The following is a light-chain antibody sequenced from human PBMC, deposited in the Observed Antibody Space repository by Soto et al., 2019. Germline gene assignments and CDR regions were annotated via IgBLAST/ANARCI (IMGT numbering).Light chain of an antibody. CDR3: SSDTSSRTFWV. CDR2: DVS. Sequence: QSALTQPASVSGSPRQSITISCTGTSSDVGGYNYVSWYQQHPAKAPKLMIYDVSNRPSGVSNPFSGSKSGNTASLSISGLQAEDEADYYCSSDTSSRTFWVFGGGTELTVL. J-gene: IGLJ3*02. V-gene: IGLV2-14*01. CDR1: SSDVGGYNY.